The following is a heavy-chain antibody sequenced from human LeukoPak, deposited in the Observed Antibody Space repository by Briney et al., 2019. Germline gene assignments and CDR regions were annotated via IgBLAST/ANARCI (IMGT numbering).Heavy chain of an antibody. Sequence: GGSLRLSCGASGFTVSNNYMHWVRQTPGKGLEWVSVIYSAGSTYYADSVKGRFTVSRDKSKNTLFLQMNSLRAEDTAVYYCARGWGGYSYGGWFDPWGQGTLVTVSS. CDR2: IYSAGST. CDR3: ARGWGGYSYGGWFDP. J-gene: IGHJ5*02. D-gene: IGHD5-18*01. V-gene: IGHV3-66*01. CDR1: GFTVSNNY.